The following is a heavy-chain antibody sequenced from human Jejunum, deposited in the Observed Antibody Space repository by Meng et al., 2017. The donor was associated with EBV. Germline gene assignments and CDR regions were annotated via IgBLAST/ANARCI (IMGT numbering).Heavy chain of an antibody. CDR3: AKLLKY. J-gene: IGHJ4*02. Sequence: GQLVGAGGGLVQPGGSLRLFFAASGFTFSSYSMSWVRQAPGKGLEWVSTVSGSGGNTYYADSVKGRFTISRDISKNTLYLQMNSLTAEDTAIYYCAKLLKYWGQGTLVTVSS. CDR1: GFTFSSYS. CDR2: VSGSGGNT. V-gene: IGHV3-23*04.